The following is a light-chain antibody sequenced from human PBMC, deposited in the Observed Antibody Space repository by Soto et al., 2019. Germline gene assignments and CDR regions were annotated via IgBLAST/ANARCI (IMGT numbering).Light chain of an antibody. CDR1: QNIGTN. CDR3: QQYKNWPPRT. Sequence: EIVMTQSPATLSVSPGERATLSCRASQNIGTNLAWFQQKPGQAPRLLIYAASIRATDFPARFSGSGSGTEVTLTISGRQSDDFAVYCCQQYKNWPPRTFGHGTKVEIK. V-gene: IGKV3-15*01. J-gene: IGKJ1*01. CDR2: AAS.